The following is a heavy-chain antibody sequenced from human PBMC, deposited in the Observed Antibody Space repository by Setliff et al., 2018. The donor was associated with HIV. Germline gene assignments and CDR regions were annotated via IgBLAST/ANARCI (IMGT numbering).Heavy chain of an antibody. J-gene: IGHJ4*02. Sequence: PGGSRRLSCAASGFIFSSYEMNWLRQAPGEGVEWVSYISSSGSTIYYADSVKGRFTISRDNAKNSLYLQMISLRAEDTAVYYCARHSSSWGYYFDYWGQGTLVTVSS. V-gene: IGHV3-48*03. D-gene: IGHD6-13*01. CDR2: ISSSGSTI. CDR1: GFIFSSYE. CDR3: ARHSSSWGYYFDY.